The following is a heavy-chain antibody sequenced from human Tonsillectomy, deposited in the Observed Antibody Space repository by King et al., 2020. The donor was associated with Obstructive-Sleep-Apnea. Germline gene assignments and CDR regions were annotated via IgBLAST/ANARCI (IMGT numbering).Heavy chain of an antibody. J-gene: IGHJ4*02. CDR3: ARDETRYEVVTRLGIDY. D-gene: IGHD3-3*01. CDR2: IWYDISTK. V-gene: IGHV3-33*01. CDR1: GFTFNNYG. Sequence: VQLVESGGGVVQPGRSLRLSCAASGFTFNNYGMHWVRQAPGKGLEWLAVIWYDISTKYYAESVKGRFTISRDNSKKTVYLQMNNLRAEDTAVYYCARDETRYEVVTRLGIDYWGQGTLVTVSS.